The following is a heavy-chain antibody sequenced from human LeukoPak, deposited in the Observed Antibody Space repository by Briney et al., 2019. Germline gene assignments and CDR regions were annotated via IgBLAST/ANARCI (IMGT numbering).Heavy chain of an antibody. J-gene: IGHJ4*02. CDR2: ISGSGTGT. CDR3: AKDLRGDDNSGYYSSGPFDY. D-gene: IGHD3-22*01. V-gene: IGHV3-23*01. CDR1: GFTFSNYG. Sequence: GGSLRLSCAASGFTFSNYGMCWVRQAPGKGLEWVSAISGSGTGTYYADSVKGRFIISRDNSKNTLYLQMNSLRAEDTAVYYCAKDLRGDDNSGYYSSGPFDYWGQGTLVTVSS.